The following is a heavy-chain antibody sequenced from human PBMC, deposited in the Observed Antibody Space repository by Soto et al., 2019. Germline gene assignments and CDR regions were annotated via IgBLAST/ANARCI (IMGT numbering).Heavy chain of an antibody. CDR2: IYYSGST. Sequence: SETLSLTCTVSGGSISSYYWSWIRQPPGKGLEWIGYIYYSGSTNYNPSLKSRVTISVDTSKNQFSLKLSSVTAADTAVYYCARRIAVAGSFDYWGQGTLVTVSS. D-gene: IGHD6-19*01. CDR3: ARRIAVAGSFDY. J-gene: IGHJ4*02. V-gene: IGHV4-59*01. CDR1: GGSISSYY.